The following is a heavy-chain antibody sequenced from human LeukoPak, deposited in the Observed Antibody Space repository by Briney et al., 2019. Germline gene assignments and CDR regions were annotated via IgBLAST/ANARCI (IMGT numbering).Heavy chain of an antibody. CDR1: GYTFTEHG. D-gene: IGHD3-22*01. CDR2: ISIYNANT. CDR3: ARTSYYYDTYYFDY. V-gene: IGHV1-18*01. J-gene: IGHJ4*02. Sequence: ASVKVSCKASGYTFTEHGISWVRQAPGHGLEWMGWISIYNANTNYAQRLQGRVTMTTDTSTNTAYMELRSLRSDDTAVYYCARTSYYYDTYYFDYWGQGTLVTVSS.